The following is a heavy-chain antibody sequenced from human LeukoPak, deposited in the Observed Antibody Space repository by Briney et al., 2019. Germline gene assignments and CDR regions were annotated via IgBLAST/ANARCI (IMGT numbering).Heavy chain of an antibody. D-gene: IGHD2-15*01. CDR2: TYYTGST. J-gene: IGHJ3*02. CDR3: ARRVVVVTANDKSDAFDM. CDR1: GGSIRGSTYF. Sequence: SETLSLTCSVSGGSIRGSTYFWGWIRQPPGKGLEWIGNTYYTGSTSYNPSLKSRVTISLDTSKNQFSLKLSSVTAADTAVYYCARRVVVVTANDKSDAFDMWGQGTVVTVSS. V-gene: IGHV4-39*07.